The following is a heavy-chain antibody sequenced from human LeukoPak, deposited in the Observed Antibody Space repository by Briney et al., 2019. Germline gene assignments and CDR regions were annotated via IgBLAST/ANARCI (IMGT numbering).Heavy chain of an antibody. J-gene: IGHJ4*02. D-gene: IGHD3-22*01. CDR2: IGDSGGRT. CDR3: AKRGVVIRVILVGFHKEAYYFDS. V-gene: IGHV3-23*01. CDR1: GITLSNYG. Sequence: GGSLRLSCAVSGITLSNYGMSWVRQAPGKGLEWLAGIGDSGGRTNYADSVKGRFTISRDNPKNTLYLQMNSLRAEDTAVYFCAKRGVVIRVILVGFHKEAYYFDSWGQGALVTVSS.